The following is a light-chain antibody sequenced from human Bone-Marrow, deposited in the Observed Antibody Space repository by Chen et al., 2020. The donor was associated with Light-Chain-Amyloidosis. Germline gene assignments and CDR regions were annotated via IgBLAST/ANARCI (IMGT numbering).Light chain of an antibody. Sequence: QSALTQPASVSGSPGQAITISCTGTSSDVGGYNYVSWYQQHPGKAPKLMIYDVSNRPSGVSNRCSGSTSGNTASLTISGLQAEDEADYYCSSYTSSSTPVVFGGGTKLTVL. J-gene: IGLJ2*01. CDR2: DVS. CDR1: SSDVGGYNY. CDR3: SSYTSSSTPVV. V-gene: IGLV2-14*01.